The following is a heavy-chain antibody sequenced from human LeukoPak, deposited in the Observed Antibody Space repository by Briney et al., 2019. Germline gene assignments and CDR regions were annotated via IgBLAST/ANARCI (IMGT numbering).Heavy chain of an antibody. CDR1: GYSFTSYW. Sequence: GESLKISCKGSGYSFTSYWIGWVRQMPGKGLEWMGIIYPGGSDTRYSPSFQGQVTISADKSISTAYLQWSSLKASDTAMYYCARHGTQRGEDWDYWGQGTLVTVSS. CDR2: IYPGGSDT. CDR3: ARHGTQRGEDWDY. J-gene: IGHJ4*02. V-gene: IGHV5-51*01. D-gene: IGHD3-10*01.